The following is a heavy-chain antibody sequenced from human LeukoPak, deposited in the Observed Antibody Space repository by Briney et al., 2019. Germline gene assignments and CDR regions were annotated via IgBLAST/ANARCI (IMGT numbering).Heavy chain of an antibody. CDR2: FDPEDGET. Sequence: GASVKVSCKVSGYTLTELSIHWVRQAPGKGLEWLGGFDPEDGETIYAQKFQGRVTMTEDTSTDTAYMELSSLRSEDTAVYYCATHRVRGVVITYYYYGMDVWGQGTTVTVSS. J-gene: IGHJ6*02. V-gene: IGHV1-24*01. D-gene: IGHD3-10*01. CDR3: ATHRVRGVVITYYYYGMDV. CDR1: GYTLTELS.